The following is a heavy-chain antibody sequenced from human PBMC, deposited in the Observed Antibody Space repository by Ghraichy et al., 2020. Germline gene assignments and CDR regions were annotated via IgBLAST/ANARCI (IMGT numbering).Heavy chain of an antibody. CDR3: AKDGGDGESGY. CDR1: GFTFSSYG. CDR2: ISYDGSNK. D-gene: IGHD3-10*01. J-gene: IGHJ4*02. Sequence: GGSLRLSCAASGFTFSSYGMHWVRQAPGKGLEWVAVISYDGSNKYYADSVKGRFTISRDNSKNTLYLQMNSLRAEDTAVYYCAKDGGDGESGYWGQGTLVTVSS. V-gene: IGHV3-30*18.